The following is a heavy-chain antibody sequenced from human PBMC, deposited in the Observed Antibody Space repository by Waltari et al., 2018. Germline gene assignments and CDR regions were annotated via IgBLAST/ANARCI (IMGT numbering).Heavy chain of an antibody. CDR2: INPDGNTV. V-gene: IGHV3-74*01. J-gene: IGHJ6*02. CDR1: GCSFSTYW. CDR3: ARSAFMDV. Sequence: EVQLVESGGGLVQPGGSLRPTCAASGCSFSTYWMNWARQVPGEGLVWVSRINPDGNTVVYADSVKGRFTTSRDNAKNTLYLQMNSLRDDDTAVYYCARSAFMDVWGQGTTVTVSS.